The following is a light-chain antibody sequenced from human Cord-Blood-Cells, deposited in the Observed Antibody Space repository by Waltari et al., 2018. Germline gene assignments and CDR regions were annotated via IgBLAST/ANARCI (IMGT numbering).Light chain of an antibody. CDR2: EGS. CDR3: CSYAGSSTV. V-gene: IGLV2-23*03. CDR1: SSDAGSYNL. J-gene: IGLJ1*01. Sequence: QSALTQPASVSGCPGQSITISCPGSSSDAGSYNLVSWDKQHPGKAPKLMINEGSKRPSGVSNRFSGAKSGNTASLTISGLQAEDEADYYCCSYAGSSTVFGTGTKVTVL.